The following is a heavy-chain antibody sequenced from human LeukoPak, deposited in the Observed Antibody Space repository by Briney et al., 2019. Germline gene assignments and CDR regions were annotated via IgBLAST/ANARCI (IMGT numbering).Heavy chain of an antibody. CDR3: ARVDTPMAKDAFHM. V-gene: IGHV3-7*03. CDR2: IERDGSEK. D-gene: IGHD5-18*01. J-gene: IGHJ3*02. Sequence: PGGSLRLSCAASGFTFSTYWMTWVRQAPGKGLEWVASIERDGSEKQYVDSVKGRFTISRDNAKNSLYLQMNSLRADDTAMYYCARVDTPMAKDAFHMWGQGTMVTVSS. CDR1: GFTFSTYW.